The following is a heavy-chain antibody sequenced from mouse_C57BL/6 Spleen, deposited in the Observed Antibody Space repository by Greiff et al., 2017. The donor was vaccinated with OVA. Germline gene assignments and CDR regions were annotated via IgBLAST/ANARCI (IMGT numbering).Heavy chain of an antibody. J-gene: IGHJ4*01. CDR2: IYPSDSET. V-gene: IGHV1-61*01. Sequence: VQLQQSGAELVRPGSSVKLSCKASGYTFTSYWMDWVKQRPGQGLEWIGNIYPSDSETHYNQKFKDKATLTVDKSSSTAYMQLSSLTSEDSAVYYCARTYYDFFMDYWGQGTSVTVSS. CDR3: ARTYYDFFMDY. CDR1: GYTFTSYW. D-gene: IGHD2-4*01.